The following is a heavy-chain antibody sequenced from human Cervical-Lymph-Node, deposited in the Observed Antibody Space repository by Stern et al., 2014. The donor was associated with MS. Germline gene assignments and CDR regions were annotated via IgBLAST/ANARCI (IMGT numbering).Heavy chain of an antibody. CDR3: ARGSGTAYDLRGDY. V-gene: IGHV1-2*02. CDR1: GYIFTDYY. CDR2: VHPNSGGT. J-gene: IGHJ4*01. Sequence: QMQLVQSGAEAKAPGASMKVSCRASGYIFTDYYLHWVRQAPGQGLEWLGRVHPNSGGTNYAQNFQGRVTMTRDTSISTAYMELRWLGYTDTAVYYCARGSGTAYDLRGDYWGQGTLVTVSS. D-gene: IGHD3-3*01.